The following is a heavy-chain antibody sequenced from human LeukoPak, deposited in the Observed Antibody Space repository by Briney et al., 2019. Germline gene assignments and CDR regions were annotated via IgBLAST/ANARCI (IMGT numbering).Heavy chain of an antibody. CDR3: ARDRGSYPYYFDD. J-gene: IGHJ4*02. Sequence: GGSLRLSCVASGFTFSSYWMHWVRQAPGKGLVWISRINSDGSSTSYADSVKGRFTISRDNAKNTLYLQMSSLRAEDTAVYYCARDRGSYPYYFDDWGQGTLVTVSS. V-gene: IGHV3-74*01. CDR1: GFTFSSYW. D-gene: IGHD1-26*01. CDR2: INSDGSST.